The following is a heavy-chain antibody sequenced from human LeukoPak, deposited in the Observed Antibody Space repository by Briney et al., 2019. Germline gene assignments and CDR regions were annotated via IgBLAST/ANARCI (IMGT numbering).Heavy chain of an antibody. CDR3: VRDFMGMGGTTAYLHH. CDR1: GFTFSDYS. Sequence: GGSLRLSCAASGFTFSDYSMNWVRQAPGKGLGWVSSISRSSRHVYYEGSVKGRFTISRDNAKNSLFLQMNSLRAEDMAVYYCVRDFMGMGGTTAYLHHWGQGTLVTVSS. V-gene: IGHV3-21*01. D-gene: IGHD1-1*01. J-gene: IGHJ1*01. CDR2: ISRSSRHV.